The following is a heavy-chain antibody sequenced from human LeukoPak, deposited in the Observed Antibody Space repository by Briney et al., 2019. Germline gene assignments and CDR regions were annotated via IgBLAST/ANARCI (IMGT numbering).Heavy chain of an antibody. Sequence: PGGSLRLSCAASGFTFSSYGMHWVRQAPGKGLEWVAVISYDGSNKYYADSVKGRFTISRDNSKNTLYLQMNSLRAEDTAVYYCAKDSLDSWGQGTLVTVSS. CDR1: GFTFSSYG. CDR2: ISYDGSNK. J-gene: IGHJ4*02. D-gene: IGHD2-2*03. CDR3: AKDSLDS. V-gene: IGHV3-30*18.